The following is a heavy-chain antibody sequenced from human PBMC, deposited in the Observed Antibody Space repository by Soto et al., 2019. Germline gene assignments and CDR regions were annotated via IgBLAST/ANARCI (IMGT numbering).Heavy chain of an antibody. CDR3: AREDYYGSGSNIYYYYGMDV. J-gene: IGHJ6*02. V-gene: IGHV6-1*01. D-gene: IGHD3-10*01. Sequence: PSQTLSLTCVISGDSVSSNSAAWNWIRQSPSRGLEWLGRTYYRSKWYNDHAVSVKSRITINPDTSKNQFSLQLNSVTPEDTAVYYCAREDYYGSGSNIYYYYGMDVWGQGTTVTVSS. CDR1: GDSVSSNSAA. CDR2: TYYRSKWYN.